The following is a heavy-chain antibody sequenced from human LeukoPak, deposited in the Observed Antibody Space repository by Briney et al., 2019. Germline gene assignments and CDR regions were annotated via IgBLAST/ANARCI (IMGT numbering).Heavy chain of an antibody. CDR3: ASDSSSSVDAFDI. J-gene: IGHJ3*02. CDR2: IYYSGST. D-gene: IGHD6-6*01. Sequence: SETLSLTCTVSGGSISRGDYYWSWIRQPPGKGLEWIGYIYYSGSTYYNPSLKSRVTISVDTSKNQFSLKLSSVTAADTAVYYCASDSSSSVDAFDIWGQGTMVTVPS. V-gene: IGHV4-30-4*08. CDR1: GGSISRGDYY.